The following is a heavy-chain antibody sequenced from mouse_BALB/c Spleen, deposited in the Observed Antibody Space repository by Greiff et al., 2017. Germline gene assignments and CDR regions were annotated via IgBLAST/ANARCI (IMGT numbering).Heavy chain of an antibody. J-gene: IGHJ3*01. CDR1: GFTFSSYG. CDR2: ISSGGSYT. V-gene: IGHV5-6*01. CDR3: ARGFAY. Sequence: EVQLVESGGDLVKPGGSLKLSCAASGFTFSSYGMSWVRQTPDKRLEWVATISSGGSYTYYPDSVKGRFTISRDNAKNNLYLQMSSLKSEDTAMYYCARGFAYWGQGTLVTVSA.